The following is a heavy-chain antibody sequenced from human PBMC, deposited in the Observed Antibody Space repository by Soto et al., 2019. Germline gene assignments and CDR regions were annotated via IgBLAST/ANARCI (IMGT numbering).Heavy chain of an antibody. V-gene: IGHV3-74*01. J-gene: IGHJ5*01. CDR2: INSDGSST. D-gene: IGHD3-3*01. CDR3: TTDLNWSGT. Sequence: LRLSCAASGFTFSSYWMHWVRQAPGKGLVWVSRINSDGSSTSYADSVKGRFTISRDNAKNSVSLHMNSLGVEDTGLYYCTTDLNWSGTWGQGTMVTVSS. CDR1: GFTFSSYW.